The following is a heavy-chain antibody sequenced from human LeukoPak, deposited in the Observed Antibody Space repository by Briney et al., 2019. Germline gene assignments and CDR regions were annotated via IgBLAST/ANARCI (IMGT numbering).Heavy chain of an antibody. CDR2: INPNSGGT. J-gene: IGHJ5*02. CDR1: GYTFTGYY. CDR3: ARDQGMYSRRVNWFDP. D-gene: IGHD6-13*01. Sequence: GASVKVSCKASGYTFTGYYMHWVRPAPGQGLEWMGWINPNSGGTNYAQKLQGRVTMTRDTSISTAYMELSRLRSDDTAVYYCARDQGMYSRRVNWFDPWGQGTLVTVSS. V-gene: IGHV1-2*02.